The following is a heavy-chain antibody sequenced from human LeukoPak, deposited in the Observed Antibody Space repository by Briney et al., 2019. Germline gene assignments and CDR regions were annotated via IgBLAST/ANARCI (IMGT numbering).Heavy chain of an antibody. CDR3: ARVGKTSTVVTPYYYMDV. Sequence: SETLSLTCTVSGGSISSNSYYWGWIRQPPGKELEWIGSLYYTGSTYYNPSLKSRVTISLDTSKNQFSLKLSSVTAADTAVYYCARVGKTSTVVTPYYYMDVWGKGTTVTVSS. CDR2: LYYTGST. V-gene: IGHV4-39*07. CDR1: GGSISSNSYY. D-gene: IGHD4-23*01. J-gene: IGHJ6*03.